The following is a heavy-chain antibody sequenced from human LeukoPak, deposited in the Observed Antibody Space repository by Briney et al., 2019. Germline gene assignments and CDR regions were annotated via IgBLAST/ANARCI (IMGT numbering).Heavy chain of an antibody. V-gene: IGHV3-23*01. CDR3: ATTVTTEGAFDI. CDR1: GFTFSSYA. D-gene: IGHD4-17*01. Sequence: GGSLRLSCAASGFTFSSYAMGWVRQAPGKGLEWVSAISGSGGSTYYADSVKGRFTISRDNSKNTLYLQMNSLRAEDTAVYYCATTVTTEGAFDIWGQGTMVTVSS. J-gene: IGHJ3*02. CDR2: ISGSGGST.